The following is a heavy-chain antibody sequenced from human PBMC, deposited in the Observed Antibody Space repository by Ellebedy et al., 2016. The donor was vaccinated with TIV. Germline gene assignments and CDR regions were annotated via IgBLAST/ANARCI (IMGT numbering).Heavy chain of an antibody. CDR3: ARDRYDTSGYYFYY. D-gene: IGHD3-22*01. CDR2: IYSGGST. Sequence: GESLKISCAASGFTFSNAWMSWVRQAPGKGLEWVSVIYSGGSTYYAASVKGRFTISRDNSKNTLYLQMNSLRAEDTAVYYCARDRYDTSGYYFYYWGQGTLVTVSS. CDR1: GFTFSNAW. J-gene: IGHJ4*02. V-gene: IGHV3-66*01.